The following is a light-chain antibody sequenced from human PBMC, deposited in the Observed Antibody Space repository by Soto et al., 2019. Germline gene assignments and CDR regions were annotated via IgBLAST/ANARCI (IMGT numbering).Light chain of an antibody. CDR2: FGS. CDR1: QSLLYNNTYNY. V-gene: IGKV2-28*01. J-gene: IGKJ5*01. CDR3: MQELQSLT. Sequence: DVVMTQSPLSLPVTLGQPASISCRSSQSLLYNNTYNYLDWYVQKPGQSPQLLIYFGSNRDPGVPDRFSGSGSGTDFTLKINRVEAEDVGTYYCMQELQSLTFGQGTRLESK.